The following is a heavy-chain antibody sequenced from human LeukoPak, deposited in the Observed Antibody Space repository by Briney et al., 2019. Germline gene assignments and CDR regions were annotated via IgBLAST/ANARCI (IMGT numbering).Heavy chain of an antibody. V-gene: IGHV4-39*07. Sequence: SETLSLTCTVSGGSINSSSYYWGWIRQPPGKGLEWIGSIYYSGSTYYNPSLKSRVTISVDTSKNQFSLKLSSVTAADTAVYYCAREKDCSSTSCSLYGYWFDRWGQGTLVTVSS. CDR1: GGSINSSSYY. J-gene: IGHJ5*02. CDR2: IYYSGST. D-gene: IGHD2-2*01. CDR3: AREKDCSSTSCSLYGYWFDR.